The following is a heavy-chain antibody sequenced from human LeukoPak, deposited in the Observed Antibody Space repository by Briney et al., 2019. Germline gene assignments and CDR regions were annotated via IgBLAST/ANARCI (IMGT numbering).Heavy chain of an antibody. CDR3: ATLIPAAYGYYFDY. D-gene: IGHD2-2*01. J-gene: IGHJ4*02. V-gene: IGHV1-69*06. CDR1: GGTFSSYA. Sequence: SVKVSCKASGGTFSSYAISWVRQAPGQGLEWMGGIIPIFGTANYAQKFQGRVTMTEDTSTDTAYMELSSLRSEDTAVYYCATLIPAAYGYYFDYWGQGTLVTVSS. CDR2: IIPIFGTA.